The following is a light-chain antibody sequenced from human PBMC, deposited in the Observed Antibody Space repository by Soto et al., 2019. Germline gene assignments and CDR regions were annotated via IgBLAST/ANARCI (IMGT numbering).Light chain of an antibody. CDR3: QQFSSYPLA. CDR2: DAS. CDR1: QTVRNNY. V-gene: IGKV3-20*01. J-gene: IGKJ4*01. Sequence: EVTKCPGTLSLPPGERATLSYRASQTVRNNYLAWYQQKPGQAPRLLIYDASSRATGIPDRFSGGGSGTDFTLTISRLEPEDFAVYYCQQFSSYPLAFGGGTKVDIK.